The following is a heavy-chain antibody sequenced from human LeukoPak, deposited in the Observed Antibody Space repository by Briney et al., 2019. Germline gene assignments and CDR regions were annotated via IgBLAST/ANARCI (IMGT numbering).Heavy chain of an antibody. V-gene: IGHV3-33*01. J-gene: IGHJ4*02. Sequence: PGGSLRLSCAASGLTFSSYGMHWVRHAPGKGLEWVAVIWYDGSNKYYADSVKGRFTISRDNSKNTLYLQMNSLRAEDTAVYYCARALHFEGFGPFDYWGQGTLVTVSS. D-gene: IGHD3-16*01. CDR1: GLTFSSYG. CDR3: ARALHFEGFGPFDY. CDR2: IWYDGSNK.